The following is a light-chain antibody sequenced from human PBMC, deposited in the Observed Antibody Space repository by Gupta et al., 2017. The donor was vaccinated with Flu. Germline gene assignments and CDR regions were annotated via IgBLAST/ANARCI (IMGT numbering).Light chain of an antibody. Sequence: SLGERATINCKSSQSVLYSSNNKNYLTWYQQKPGQPPQLLIYWASTRESGVPDRFSGSGSGTDFTLTISSLQAEDVAVYYCQQFYSTPWTFGQGTKVEI. V-gene: IGKV4-1*01. J-gene: IGKJ1*01. CDR2: WAS. CDR3: QQFYSTPWT. CDR1: QSVLYSSNNKNY.